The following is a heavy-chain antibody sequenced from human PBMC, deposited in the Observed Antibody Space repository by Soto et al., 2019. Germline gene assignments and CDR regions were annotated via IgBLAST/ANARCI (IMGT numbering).Heavy chain of an antibody. Sequence: VSCKASGYTFISYGISWVRQAPGQGLEWMGWISAYNGNTNYAQKFQGRVTMSTDTSTSTAYMELRSLRSDDTAVYYCAITKXXXXXAXXXXXXXXXVWGQGXTVTISS. V-gene: IGHV1-18*01. CDR3: AITKXXXXXAXXXXXXXXXV. CDR2: ISAYNGNT. CDR1: GYTFISYG. J-gene: IGHJ6*02.